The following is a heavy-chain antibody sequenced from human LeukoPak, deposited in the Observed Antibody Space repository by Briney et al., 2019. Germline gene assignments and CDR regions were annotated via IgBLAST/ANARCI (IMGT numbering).Heavy chain of an antibody. V-gene: IGHV3-30*02. D-gene: IGHD6-19*01. CDR3: AKKSAAVAGTRYYYYYMDV. CDR1: GFTFTSYG. Sequence: GGSLRLSCAASGFTFTSYGMHWVRQAPGKGLEWVAFIRYDGSNKYYADSVKGRLTLSRDNSKNTLYLQMNSLRAEDTAVYYCAKKSAAVAGTRYYYYYMDVWGKGTTVTISS. J-gene: IGHJ6*03. CDR2: IRYDGSNK.